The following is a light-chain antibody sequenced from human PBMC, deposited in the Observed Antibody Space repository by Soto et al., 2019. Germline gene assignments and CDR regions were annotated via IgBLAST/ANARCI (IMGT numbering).Light chain of an antibody. Sequence: EIVMSQCPATLSVSPGERATLSCRASQSVSSNLAWYQQKPGQAPRLLIYGASTRATGIPGRFSGSGSGTEFTLTISSLQSEDFAVFYCQQYNNWPFTFGPGTKVDIK. CDR1: QSVSSN. V-gene: IGKV3-15*01. CDR3: QQYNNWPFT. CDR2: GAS. J-gene: IGKJ3*01.